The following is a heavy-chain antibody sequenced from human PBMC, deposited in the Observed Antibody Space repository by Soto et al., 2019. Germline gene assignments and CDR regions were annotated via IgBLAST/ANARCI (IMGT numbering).Heavy chain of an antibody. CDR3: ARMATFGSLNWFDP. Sequence: ASVKVSCKASGYSFTNNDVTWVRQATGQGLEWMGWMNPGSGDTGYAQKFQGRVTMTRDISIATAYMELSSLRSDDTAIYYCARMATFGSLNWFDPWGQGTQVTVSS. CDR1: GYSFTNND. D-gene: IGHD3-16*01. V-gene: IGHV1-8*01. CDR2: MNPGSGDT. J-gene: IGHJ5*02.